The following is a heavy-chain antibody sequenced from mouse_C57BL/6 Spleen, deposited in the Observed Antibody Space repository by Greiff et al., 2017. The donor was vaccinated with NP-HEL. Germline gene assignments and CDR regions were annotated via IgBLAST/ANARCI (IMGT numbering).Heavy chain of an antibody. D-gene: IGHD1-1*01. CDR2: IDPSDSET. V-gene: IGHV1-52*01. CDR1: GYTFTSYW. CDR3: ARSDTTVLYWYFDV. Sequence: QVQLQQPGAELVRPGSSVKLSCKASGYTFTSYWMHWVKQRPIQGLEWIGNIDPSDSETHYNQKFKDKATLTVDKSSSTAYMQLSSLTSEDSAVYYCARSDTTVLYWYFDVWGTGTTVTVPS. J-gene: IGHJ1*03.